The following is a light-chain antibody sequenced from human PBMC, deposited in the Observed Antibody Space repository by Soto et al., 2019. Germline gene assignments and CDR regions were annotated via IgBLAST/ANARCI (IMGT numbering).Light chain of an antibody. CDR2: DAS. J-gene: IGKJ5*01. CDR1: KSVSSY. CDR3: QQRSNWPPIT. V-gene: IGKV3-11*01. Sequence: EIVMTQSPATLSVSPGKRATLSCRAGKSVSSYLAWYQQKPRQAPRLLIYDASNRATGIPARFSGSGSGTDFTLTISSLEPEDFAVYYCQQRSNWPPITFGQGTRLEIK.